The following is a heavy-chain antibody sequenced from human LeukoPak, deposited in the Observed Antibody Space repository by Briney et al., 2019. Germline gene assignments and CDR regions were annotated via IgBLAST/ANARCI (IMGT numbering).Heavy chain of an antibody. CDR1: GGTFTSYA. Sequence: ASGKVSCKASGGTFTSYAISWVRQAPGQGLEWMEGIIPIFGTANYAQKFQGRVTMTADESTSTAYMELSSLRSEDTAVYYCARAGEWLLYSGFDYWGQGTLVTVSS. CDR3: ARAGEWLLYSGFDY. V-gene: IGHV1-69*13. D-gene: IGHD3-3*01. J-gene: IGHJ4*02. CDR2: IIPIFGTA.